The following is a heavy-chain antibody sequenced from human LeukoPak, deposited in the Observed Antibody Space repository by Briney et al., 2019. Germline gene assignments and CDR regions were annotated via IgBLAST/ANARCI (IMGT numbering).Heavy chain of an antibody. V-gene: IGHV1-69*05. D-gene: IGHD5-18*01. J-gene: IGHJ4*02. Sequence: SVKVSCKASGGTFSSYAISWLRRAPGQGLEWMGGIIPIFGTANYAQKFQGRVTITTDESTSTAYMELSSLRSEDTAVYYCAIRGYSYGFEIDYWGQGTLVTVSS. CDR1: GGTFSSYA. CDR3: AIRGYSYGFEIDY. CDR2: IIPIFGTA.